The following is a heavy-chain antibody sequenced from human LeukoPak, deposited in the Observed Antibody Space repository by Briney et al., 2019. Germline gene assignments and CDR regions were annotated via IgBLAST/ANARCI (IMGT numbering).Heavy chain of an antibody. CDR1: GYSLSRGYY. V-gene: IGHV4-38-2*01. J-gene: IGHJ4*02. Sequence: PSETLSLTRAFSGYSLSRGYYWGWIRQPPGEGLEWIGSIYHSGSTYYNPPLKSRVTISVDTSKNQFSRKLSSVTAADPGVYYFASPMRWPYYFDDGGEGTLVTVPS. CDR3: ASPMRWPYYFDD. CDR2: IYHSGST. D-gene: IGHD2-15*01.